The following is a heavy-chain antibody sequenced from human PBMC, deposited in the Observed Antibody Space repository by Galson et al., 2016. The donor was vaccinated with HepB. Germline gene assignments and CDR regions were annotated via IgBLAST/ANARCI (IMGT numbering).Heavy chain of an antibody. CDR2: ISPGDSDT. Sequence: QSGAEVNKPGESLKISCKGSGYSFSSYWIGWVSQMPGKGLEWMGIISPGDSDTRYSPSFQGQVTISVDKAINTAYMQWSSLKASDSGIYYCARRPPVTGRSGHYFDSWGQGTLVTVSS. CDR3: ARRPPVTGRSGHYFDS. CDR1: GYSFSSYW. V-gene: IGHV5-51*01. J-gene: IGHJ4*02. D-gene: IGHD4-11*01.